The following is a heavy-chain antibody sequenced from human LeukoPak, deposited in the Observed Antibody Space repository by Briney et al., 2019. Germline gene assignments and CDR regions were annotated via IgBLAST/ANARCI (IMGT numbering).Heavy chain of an antibody. V-gene: IGHV3-43*02. CDR1: GLNFDDSA. J-gene: IGHJ4*02. Sequence: GGSLRLSCVASGLNFDDSAMHWGRQAPGTGLEWVSLISADGGSTFSADSVKGRFSISRDNSKNSLYLQMNSLRSEDTAMYYCAKESGKFDYWGQGTLVAVSS. CDR2: ISADGGST. CDR3: AKESGKFDY.